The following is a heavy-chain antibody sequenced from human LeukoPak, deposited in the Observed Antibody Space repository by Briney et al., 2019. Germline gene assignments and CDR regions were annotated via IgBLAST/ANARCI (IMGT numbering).Heavy chain of an antibody. Sequence: PGGSLRLSCAASGFTFSSYSMNWVRQTPGKGLEWVSYIGTSSSIIYYADSVKGRFTISRDNAKNSLYLQMNSLRDEDTAVYCCARHDYAGNSGDYWGQGTLVTVSS. V-gene: IGHV3-48*02. CDR1: GFTFSSYS. D-gene: IGHD4-23*01. CDR2: IGTSSSII. J-gene: IGHJ4*02. CDR3: ARHDYAGNSGDY.